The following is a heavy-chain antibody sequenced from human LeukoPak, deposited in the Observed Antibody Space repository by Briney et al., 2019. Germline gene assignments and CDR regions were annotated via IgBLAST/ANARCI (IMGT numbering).Heavy chain of an antibody. CDR1: GYSINSGYY. D-gene: IGHD2-2*01. CDR3: ARQWQSTGFDY. V-gene: IGHV4-38-2*01. J-gene: IGHJ4*02. Sequence: PSDTLSLTCPLSGYSINSGYYWGWIRPPPGKGLAGIGRIYHSGCTHYISSLKSRITISVDTSKNQCSLKLSSVTAADTGVYYCARQWQSTGFDYWGQGTLVTVSS. CDR2: IYHSGCT.